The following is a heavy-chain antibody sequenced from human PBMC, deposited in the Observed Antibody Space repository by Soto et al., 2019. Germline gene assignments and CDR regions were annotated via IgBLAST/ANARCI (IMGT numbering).Heavy chain of an antibody. J-gene: IGHJ6*02. Sequence: VASVKVSCKASGYTFTGYYMHWVRQAPGQGLEWMGWINPNSGGTNYAQKFQGRVTMTRDTSISTAYMELSRLRSDDTAVYYCARFPLLERGMDVWGQGTTVTVSS. V-gene: IGHV1-2*02. D-gene: IGHD1-1*01. CDR1: GYTFTGYY. CDR2: INPNSGGT. CDR3: ARFPLLERGMDV.